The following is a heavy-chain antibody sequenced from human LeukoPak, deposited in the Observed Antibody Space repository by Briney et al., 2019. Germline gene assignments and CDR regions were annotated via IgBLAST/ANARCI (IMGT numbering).Heavy chain of an antibody. V-gene: IGHV1-2*02. CDR3: ASLTYYYDSGGYYGLIKDAFDI. CDR1: GYTFTGYY. D-gene: IGHD3-22*01. J-gene: IGHJ3*02. Sequence: GASVKVSCKASGYTFTGYYIHWVRQAPGQGPEWMGWINPKNGGTNYAQSFQGRVTLTRDTSISTAYMELSRLRSDDTAMYYCASLTYYYDSGGYYGLIKDAFDIWGQGTMVTVSS. CDR2: INPKNGGT.